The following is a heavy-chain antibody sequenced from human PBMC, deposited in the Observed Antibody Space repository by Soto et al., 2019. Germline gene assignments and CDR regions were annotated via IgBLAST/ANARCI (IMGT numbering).Heavy chain of an antibody. D-gene: IGHD3-3*01. Sequence: GASVKVSCKVSGYTLTELSMHWVRQAPGKGLERMGGFDPEDGETIYAQKFQGRVTITEDKSTDTAYMELSSLRSEDTAVYYCAISDRPYYDFWSGYSQGENNWFDPWGQGTLVTVSS. CDR3: AISDRPYYDFWSGYSQGENNWFDP. CDR2: FDPEDGET. J-gene: IGHJ5*02. V-gene: IGHV1-24*01. CDR1: GYTLTELS.